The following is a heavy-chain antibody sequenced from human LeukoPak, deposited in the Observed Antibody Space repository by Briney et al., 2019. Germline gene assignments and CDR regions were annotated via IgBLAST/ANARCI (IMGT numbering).Heavy chain of an antibody. CDR2: MSIKAYGGTT. J-gene: IGHJ4*02. CDR3: TRVFSPGVTIFGVVIMD. CDR1: GFTFGGDG. D-gene: IGHD3-3*01. Sequence: PGRSLRLSCTASGFTFGGDGMSWVRQAPGKGLELVGFMSIKAYGGTTEYAASVKGRFTISRDDSKSIAYLQMNSLKTEGTAVYYCTRVFSPGVTIFGVVIMDWGQGTLVTVSS. V-gene: IGHV3-49*04.